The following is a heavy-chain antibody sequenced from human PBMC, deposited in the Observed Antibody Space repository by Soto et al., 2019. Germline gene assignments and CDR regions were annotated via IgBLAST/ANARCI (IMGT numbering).Heavy chain of an antibody. CDR1: GGTFSSYA. V-gene: IGHV1-69*12. D-gene: IGHD3-16*01. Sequence: QVQLVQSGAEVKKPGSSVKVSCKASGGTFSSYAISWVRQAPGQGIEWMGGIIPIFGTADYAQKFQGRVTITADESTSTAYMDLSRLRSEDTAVYYCARHLGGNHYYYGMDVWGQGTTVTVSS. J-gene: IGHJ6*02. CDR3: ARHLGGNHYYYGMDV. CDR2: IIPIFGTA.